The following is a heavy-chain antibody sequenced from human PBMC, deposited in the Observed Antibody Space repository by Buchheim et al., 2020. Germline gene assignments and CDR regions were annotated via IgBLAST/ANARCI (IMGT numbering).Heavy chain of an antibody. V-gene: IGHV3-23*01. CDR1: GFTFSSYA. D-gene: IGHD3-10*01. J-gene: IGHJ6*02. CDR3: ARVVTMVRGVTLYYYYGMDV. CDR2: ISGSGGST. Sequence: EVQLLESGGGLVQPGGSLRLSCAASGFTFSSYAMSWVRQAPGKGLEWVSAISGSGGSTYYADSVKGRFTISRDNAKNTLYLQMNSLRAEDTAVYYCARVVTMVRGVTLYYYYGMDVWGQGTT.